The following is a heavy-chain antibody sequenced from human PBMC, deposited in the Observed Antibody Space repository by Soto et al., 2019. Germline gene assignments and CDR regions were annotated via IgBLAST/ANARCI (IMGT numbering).Heavy chain of an antibody. Sequence: SDTLSLTCPFSGGSSSSDCLSWIRQPPGKGLEWIGYIYYSGATSYNPSLKSRVTISIDRSKNQFSLKLTSVTAADTAVFYCGRVRSGHYADYWGQGALVNVSS. V-gene: IGHV4-59*01. CDR3: GRVRSGHYADY. D-gene: IGHD3-10*01. J-gene: IGHJ4*02. CDR2: IYYSGAT. CDR1: GGSSSSDC.